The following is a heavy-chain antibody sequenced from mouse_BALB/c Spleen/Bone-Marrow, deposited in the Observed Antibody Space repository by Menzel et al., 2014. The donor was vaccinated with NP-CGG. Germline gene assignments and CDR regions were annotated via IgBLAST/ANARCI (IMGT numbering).Heavy chain of an antibody. V-gene: IGHV5-17*02. CDR1: GFTFSSFG. Sequence: DVHLVESGGGLVQPGGSRKLSCAASGFTFSSFGVHWVRQAPEKGLEWVAYISSGSSTIYYADTVKGRFTISRDNPKNTLFLQMTSRRSEDTAMYYCARGKYGYDYWGQGTTLTVSS. CDR2: ISSGSSTI. J-gene: IGHJ2*01. CDR3: ARGKYGYDY. D-gene: IGHD2-10*02.